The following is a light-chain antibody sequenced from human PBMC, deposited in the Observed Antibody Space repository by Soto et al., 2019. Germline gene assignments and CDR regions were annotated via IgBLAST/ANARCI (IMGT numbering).Light chain of an antibody. CDR2: KAS. J-gene: IGKJ1*01. CDR3: QQYDM. Sequence: DVQMTQSPSTLSASVGDTVTVTCRASQSVSGWLAWYQQKPGEAPKLLIYKASILESGVPSRFSGSGSGTEFTLTITSLQPEDFATYYCQQYDMFGPGTKVDIK. V-gene: IGKV1-5*03. CDR1: QSVSGW.